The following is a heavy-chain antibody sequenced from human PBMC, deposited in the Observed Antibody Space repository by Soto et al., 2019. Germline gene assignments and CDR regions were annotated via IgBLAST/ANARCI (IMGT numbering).Heavy chain of an antibody. CDR1: GFIFSSYG. Sequence: QVQLVESGGGVVQPGRSLRLSCGASGFIFSSYGMYWVRQAPGKGLEWVAVISYDGSNKYYADSVKGRFTISRDNSKNMLYLQMNSLRAEDTAVYYCEKDGGIAVAGTGYWGQGTLVTVSS. V-gene: IGHV3-30*18. D-gene: IGHD6-19*01. CDR2: ISYDGSNK. J-gene: IGHJ4*02. CDR3: EKDGGIAVAGTGY.